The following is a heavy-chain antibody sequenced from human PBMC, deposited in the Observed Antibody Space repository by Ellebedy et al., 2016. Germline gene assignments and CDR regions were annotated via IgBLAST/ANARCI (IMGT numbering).Heavy chain of an antibody. V-gene: IGHV3-48*01. J-gene: IGHJ4*02. CDR2: ISPTSGSTI. CDR3: AKDTGGSIFGVVILAHAFDY. Sequence: GGSLRLSXAVSGFTFTSYSMKWVRQTPGKGLEWVSYISPTSGSTIYYADSVKGRFTISRDNAKNSVYLQMNSLRAEDTAVYYCAKDTGGSIFGVVILAHAFDYWGQGTLVTVSS. CDR1: GFTFTSYS. D-gene: IGHD3-3*01.